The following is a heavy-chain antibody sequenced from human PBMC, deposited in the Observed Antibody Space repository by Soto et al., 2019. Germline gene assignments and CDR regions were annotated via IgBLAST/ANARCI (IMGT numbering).Heavy chain of an antibody. CDR2: VLPSTGAT. CDR1: GGTLITYS. Sequence: QDQLVQSGPEMKKPGSSVKLSCEASGGTLITYSISWVRQAPGQGFEWMGGVLPSTGATNYAPKFQGRATITADESTSTAYMELRGLRSEDTAIYFCAGDDGYSSSHLYAWGQGTRLTVSP. D-gene: IGHD6-13*01. CDR3: AGDDGYSSSHLYA. V-gene: IGHV1-69*13. J-gene: IGHJ1*01.